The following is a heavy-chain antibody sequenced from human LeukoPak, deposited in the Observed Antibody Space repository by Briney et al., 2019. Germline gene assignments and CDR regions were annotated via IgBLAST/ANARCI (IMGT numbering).Heavy chain of an antibody. CDR3: ARGVAKIS. D-gene: IGHD5-12*01. Sequence: PGGSLRLSCAASGFFFNDYYMSWIRQAPGKGLEWVAYVSGSGGTLYYADSVQGRFTISRHNVKKSLYLQMDTLRVDDTAVYYCARGVAKISWGQGTLVTVSS. CDR2: VSGSGGTL. CDR1: GFFFNDYY. J-gene: IGHJ5*02. V-gene: IGHV3-11*01.